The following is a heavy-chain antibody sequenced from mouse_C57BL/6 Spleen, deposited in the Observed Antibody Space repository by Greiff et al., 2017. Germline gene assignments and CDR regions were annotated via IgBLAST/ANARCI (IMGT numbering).Heavy chain of an antibody. V-gene: IGHV5-16*01. J-gene: IGHJ4*01. D-gene: IGHD1-1*01. CDR2: INYDGSST. CDR3: ARARIYYYGSSYDYAMDY. CDR1: GFTFSDYY. Sequence: EVMLVESEGGLVQPGSSMKLSCTASGFTFSDYYMAWVRQVPEKGLEWVANINYDGSSTYYLDSLKSRFIISRDNAKNILYLQMSSLKSEDTATYYCARARIYYYGSSYDYAMDYWGQGTSVTVSS.